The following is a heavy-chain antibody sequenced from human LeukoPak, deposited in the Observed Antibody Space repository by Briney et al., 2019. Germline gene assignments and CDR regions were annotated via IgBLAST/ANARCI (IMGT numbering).Heavy chain of an antibody. J-gene: IGHJ4*02. CDR3: AKDQYGSGSYVYLFDY. D-gene: IGHD3-10*01. Sequence: PGGSLRLPCAASGFTFSSYAMSWVRQAPGKGLEWVSAISGSGGSTYYADSVKGRFTISRDNSKNTLYLQMNSLRAEDTAVYYCAKDQYGSGSYVYLFDYWGQGTLVTVSS. V-gene: IGHV3-23*01. CDR1: GFTFSSYA. CDR2: ISGSGGST.